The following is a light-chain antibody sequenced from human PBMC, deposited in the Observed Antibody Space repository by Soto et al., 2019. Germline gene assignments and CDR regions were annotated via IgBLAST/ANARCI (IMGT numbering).Light chain of an antibody. J-gene: IGKJ1*01. CDR1: QSVSDTY. Sequence: EIVLTQSPGTLSLSPGDRATLSCRASQSVSDTYIAWYQQKPGQAPRLLIYGASSRATGMPDRFSGSGSGTDFTLTISRLEPEDFEVYYCHQYGSSPWTFGQGTKVEIK. CDR2: GAS. CDR3: HQYGSSPWT. V-gene: IGKV3-20*01.